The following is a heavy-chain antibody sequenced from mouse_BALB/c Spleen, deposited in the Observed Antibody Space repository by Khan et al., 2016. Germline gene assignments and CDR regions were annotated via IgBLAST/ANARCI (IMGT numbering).Heavy chain of an antibody. D-gene: IGHD2-2*01. CDR2: ISYSGTT. V-gene: IGHV3-2*02. CDR1: GYSITSDYA. CDR3: ARWLDAMDY. Sequence: EVQLQESGPGLVKPSQSLSLTCTVTGYSITSDYAWNWIRQFPGNKLEWMGYISYSGTTNYNPSLKSRISITRDTSKNQFFLQLNSVTTEDTATYYCARWLDAMDYWGQGTSVTVSS. J-gene: IGHJ4*01.